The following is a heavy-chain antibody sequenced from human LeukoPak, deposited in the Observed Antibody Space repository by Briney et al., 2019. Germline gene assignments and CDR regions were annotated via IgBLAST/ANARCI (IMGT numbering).Heavy chain of an antibody. CDR3: AKSTTVTQRGYFDY. D-gene: IGHD4-17*01. CDR2: ISYDGSNK. V-gene: IGHV3-30*18. CDR1: GFTLSSYG. Sequence: PGGSLRLSCAASGFTLSSYGMRWVRQAPAKGLEWVAIISYDGSNKYYADSVKGRFTISRDNSKNTLYLQMNSLRAEDTAVYYCAKSTTVTQRGYFDYWGQGTLVTVSS. J-gene: IGHJ4*02.